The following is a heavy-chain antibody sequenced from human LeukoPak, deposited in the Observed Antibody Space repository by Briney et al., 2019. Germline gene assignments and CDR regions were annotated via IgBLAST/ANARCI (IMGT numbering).Heavy chain of an antibody. V-gene: IGHV3-33*01. CDR2: IWYDGSNK. J-gene: IGHJ4*02. CDR3: ARDSVGATNYFDY. CDR1: GFTFSSYG. D-gene: IGHD1-26*01. Sequence: GGSLRLSCAASGFTFSSYGMHWVRQAPGKGLEWVAVIWYDGSNKYYADSVKGRFTISRDNSKNTLYLQMNSLRAEDTAVYYCARDSVGATNYFDYWGQGTLVTVSS.